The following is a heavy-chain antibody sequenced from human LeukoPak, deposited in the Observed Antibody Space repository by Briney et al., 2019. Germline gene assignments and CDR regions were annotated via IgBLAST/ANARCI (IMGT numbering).Heavy chain of an antibody. Sequence: GALRLSCAASGFTVSTNYMSWVRQAPGKGLEWVSVIYSGGNTYYADSVKGRFTISRDNSKNTLYLQMNSLRAEDTAVYYCASHPSMGYWGQGTLVTVSS. D-gene: IGHD6-6*01. J-gene: IGHJ4*02. CDR2: IYSGGNT. CDR1: GFTVSTNY. CDR3: ASHPSMGY. V-gene: IGHV3-53*01.